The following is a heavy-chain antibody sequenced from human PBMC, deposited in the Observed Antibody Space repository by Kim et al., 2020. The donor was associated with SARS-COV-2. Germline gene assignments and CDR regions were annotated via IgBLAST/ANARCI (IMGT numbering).Heavy chain of an antibody. J-gene: IGHJ4*02. Sequence: GGSLRLSCVASGFTFSTYGMSWVRQAPGKGPEWVSVISGSGKSTYYLDSVKGRFTVSRDNSKNTVYLDMNGLTADDTAVYFCAKRRTSGWLREDFDFWGQETLVAVSS. D-gene: IGHD6-19*01. CDR1: GFTFSTYG. V-gene: IGHV3-23*01. CDR2: ISGSGKST. CDR3: AKRRTSGWLREDFDF.